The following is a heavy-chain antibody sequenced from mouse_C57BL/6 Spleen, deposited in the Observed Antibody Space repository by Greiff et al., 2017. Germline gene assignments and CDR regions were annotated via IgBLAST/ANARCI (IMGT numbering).Heavy chain of an antibody. CDR1: GYSITSGYY. D-gene: IGHD1-1*01. CDR3: ARDYGSSFSFDY. V-gene: IGHV3-6*01. CDR2: ISYDGSN. Sequence: EVQLQESGPGLVKPSQSLSLTCSVTGYSITSGYYWNWIRQFPGNKLEWMGYISYDGSNNYNPSLKNRISITRDTSKNQFFLKLNSVTTEDTATYYCARDYGSSFSFDYWCQGTTLTVSS. J-gene: IGHJ2*01.